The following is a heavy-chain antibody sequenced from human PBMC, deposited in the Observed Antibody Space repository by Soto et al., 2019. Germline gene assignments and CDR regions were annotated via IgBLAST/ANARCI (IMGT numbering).Heavy chain of an antibody. CDR3: ARARGGVRYFDWLTPLDY. D-gene: IGHD3-9*01. CDR2: ISSSSSYI. Sequence: EVQLVESGGGLVKPGGSLRLSCAASGFTFSSYSMNWVRQAPGKGPEWVSSISSSSSYIYYADSVKGRFTISRDNAKNSLYLQMNSLRAEDTAVYYCARARGGVRYFDWLTPLDYWGQGTLVTVSS. J-gene: IGHJ4*02. CDR1: GFTFSSYS. V-gene: IGHV3-21*01.